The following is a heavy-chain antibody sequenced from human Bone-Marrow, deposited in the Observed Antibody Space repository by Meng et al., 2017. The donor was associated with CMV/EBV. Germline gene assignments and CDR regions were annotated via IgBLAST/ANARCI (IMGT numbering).Heavy chain of an antibody. Sequence: SLKFSCASSGSTFSSYARHWVRQAPGKGLEWVAFIRYDGSNKYYADSVKGRLTISRDNSKNTLYLQMNSLRVEDTAVYYCAKGSDCSGGSCYYYGMDVWGQGTTVTVSS. V-gene: IGHV3-30*02. CDR1: GSTFSSYA. J-gene: IGHJ6*02. CDR3: AKGSDCSGGSCYYYGMDV. D-gene: IGHD2-15*01. CDR2: IRYDGSNK.